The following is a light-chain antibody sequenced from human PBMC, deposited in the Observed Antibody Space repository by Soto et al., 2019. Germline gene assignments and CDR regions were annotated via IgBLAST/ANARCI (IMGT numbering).Light chain of an antibody. CDR1: QSVSSSY. Sequence: EIVLTQSPGTLSLSPGERATLSCRASQSVSSSYLAWYQQKPGQAPRLLIYGASSRATGIPDRFSGSGSGTDFTLTISRLAAEDFALYYCQQYGSSRRTFGQGTKVEIK. CDR2: GAS. J-gene: IGKJ1*01. CDR3: QQYGSSRRT. V-gene: IGKV3-20*01.